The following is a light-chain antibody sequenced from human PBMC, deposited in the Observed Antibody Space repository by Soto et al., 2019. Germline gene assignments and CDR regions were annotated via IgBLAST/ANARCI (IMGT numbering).Light chain of an antibody. CDR1: QNVGRNY. CDR2: GAS. Sequence: ETVLTQSPGTLSLSPGERATLSCRASQNVGRNYVVWYQQKPGQAPRVLIYGASSRATGIPARFSGSGSGTDCTLTISRLEPEDFAVYYCQQYASSPLTFGGGTKVEVK. J-gene: IGKJ4*01. CDR3: QQYASSPLT. V-gene: IGKV3-20*01.